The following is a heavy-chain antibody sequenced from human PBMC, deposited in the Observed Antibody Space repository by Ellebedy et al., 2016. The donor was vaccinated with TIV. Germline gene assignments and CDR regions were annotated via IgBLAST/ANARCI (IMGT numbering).Heavy chain of an antibody. CDR3: AREIRGYYADY. D-gene: IGHD1-26*01. J-gene: IGHJ4*02. CDR2: ISYDGSTK. CDR1: GFTFSRYA. Sequence: GESLKISCAASGFTFSRYAMNWVRQAPGKGLEWVALISYDGSTKYYADSVRGRFTISRDNSEDTLYLQMNRLRAEDTALYYCAREIRGYYADYWGQGTLVTVSS. V-gene: IGHV3-30*04.